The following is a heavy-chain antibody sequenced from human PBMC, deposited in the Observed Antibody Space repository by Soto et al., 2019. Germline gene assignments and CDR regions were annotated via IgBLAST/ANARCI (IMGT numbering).Heavy chain of an antibody. CDR2: IHYSGRT. CDR1: NGSISGFY. J-gene: IGHJ4*02. CDR3: VRVGVGIGNHFDS. V-gene: IGHV4-59*12. Sequence: SETLSLTCSVSNGSISGFYWTWIRQPPGKILGWIGYIHYSGRTDYNPSLTSRATMSVDTSKNQFSLNLKSITAADTAVYYCVRVGVGIGNHFDSWGRGTLVTVS. D-gene: IGHD1-26*01.